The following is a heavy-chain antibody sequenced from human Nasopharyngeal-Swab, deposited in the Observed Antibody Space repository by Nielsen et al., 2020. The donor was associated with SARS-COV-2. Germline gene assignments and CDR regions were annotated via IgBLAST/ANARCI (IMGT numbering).Heavy chain of an antibody. CDR1: GDSISRYY. J-gene: IGHJ4*02. V-gene: IGHV4-59*01. CDR3: ARMVYADY. Sequence: SETLSLTCTVSGDSISRYYWSWFRQPPGKGLEWIGYIYYTGSTNYNPSLKSRVTISIDTSKKYFSLELSSLTAADMAVYYCARMVYADYWGQGILVTVSS. D-gene: IGHD2-8*01. CDR2: IYYTGST.